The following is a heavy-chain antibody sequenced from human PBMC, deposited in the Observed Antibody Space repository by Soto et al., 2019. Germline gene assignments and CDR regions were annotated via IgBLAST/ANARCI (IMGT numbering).Heavy chain of an antibody. V-gene: IGHV3-64D*06. CDR3: VKGDTAMATPYFDY. Sequence: GGSLRLSCSASGFTFSSYAMHWVRQSPGKGLEYVSAISSNGGSTYYADSVKGRFTISRDNSKNTLYLQMSSLRAEDTAVYYCVKGDTAMATPYFDYWGQGTLVTVSS. D-gene: IGHD5-18*01. J-gene: IGHJ4*02. CDR1: GFTFSSYA. CDR2: ISSNGGST.